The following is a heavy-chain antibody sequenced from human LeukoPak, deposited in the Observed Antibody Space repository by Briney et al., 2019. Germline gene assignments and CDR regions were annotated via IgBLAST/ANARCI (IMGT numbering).Heavy chain of an antibody. J-gene: IGHJ2*01. CDR1: GGSISSGGYS. CDR3: ARVYRYYGSGSPLEYFDL. CDR2: IYHSGST. Sequence: SETLSLTCAVSGGSISSGGYSWSWIRQPPGKGLEWIGYIYHSGSTYYNPSLKSRVTISVDRSKNQFSLKLSSVTAADTAVYYCARVYRYYGSGSPLEYFDLRGRGTLVTVSS. V-gene: IGHV4-30-2*01. D-gene: IGHD3-10*01.